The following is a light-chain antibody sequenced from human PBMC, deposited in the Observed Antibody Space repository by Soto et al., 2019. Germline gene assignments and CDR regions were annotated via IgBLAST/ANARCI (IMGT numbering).Light chain of an antibody. CDR3: CSYAGSSTWV. Sequence: QSALTQPASVSGSPGQSSTISCTGTSSDVGSYNLGSWYQQHPGKSPKLMIYEGSKRPSGVSNRFSGSKSGNTASLTISGLHAEDEDDDYCCSYAGSSTWVFGGGTKLTVL. V-gene: IGLV2-23*01. J-gene: IGLJ3*02. CDR1: SSDVGSYNL. CDR2: EGS.